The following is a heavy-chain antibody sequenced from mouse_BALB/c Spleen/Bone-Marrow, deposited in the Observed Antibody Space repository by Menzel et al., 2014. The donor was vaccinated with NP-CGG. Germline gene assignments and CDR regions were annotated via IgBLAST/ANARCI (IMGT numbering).Heavy chain of an antibody. D-gene: IGHD1-1*01. Sequence: EVMLVESGGGLVQPGRSLKLSCAASGFDFSGFWMGWVRRAPGKGLEWIGEINPDSSTINYTPSLKDRFIISRDNAKNTLYLQMSKVRSEDTALYYCARLGYYGGFAYWGQGTLVTVSA. J-gene: IGHJ3*01. V-gene: IGHV4-1*02. CDR2: INPDSSTI. CDR3: ARLGYYGGFAY. CDR1: GFDFSGFW.